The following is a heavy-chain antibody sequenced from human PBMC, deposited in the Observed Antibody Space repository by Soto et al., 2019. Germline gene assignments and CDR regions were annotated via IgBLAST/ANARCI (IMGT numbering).Heavy chain of an antibody. CDR1: GGSISSSSYY. D-gene: IGHD3-10*01. CDR3: ARHVVVRGVGAFDI. CDR2: IYYSGST. V-gene: IGHV4-39*01. J-gene: IGHJ3*02. Sequence: SETLSLTCTVSGGSISSSSYYWGWIRQPPGKGLEWIGCIYYSGSTYYNPSLKSRVTISVDTSKNQFSLKLSSVTAADTAVYYCARHVVVRGVGAFDIWGQGTMVTVSS.